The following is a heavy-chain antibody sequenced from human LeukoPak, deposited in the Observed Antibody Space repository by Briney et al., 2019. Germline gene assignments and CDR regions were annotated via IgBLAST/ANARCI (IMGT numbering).Heavy chain of an antibody. V-gene: IGHV1-2*02. D-gene: IGHD6-13*01. J-gene: IGHJ4*02. CDR1: GDTFTGYY. Sequence: GASVKVSCKAAGDTFTGYYMHLVRQAPGQGLEWMGWINPKSGGSDYAQKFQGRVTMTRDTSINTAYMELSRLRSDDTAVYYCVRDGGPSIAAPGTGDYWGQGTLVTVSS. CDR2: INPKSGGS. CDR3: VRDGGPSIAAPGTGDY.